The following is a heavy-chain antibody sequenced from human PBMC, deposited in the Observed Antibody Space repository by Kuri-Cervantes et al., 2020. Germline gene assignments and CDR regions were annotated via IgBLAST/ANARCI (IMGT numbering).Heavy chain of an antibody. CDR1: GFTFSSFE. J-gene: IGHJ1*01. CDR3: AKDQSVVVTNEYFQH. CDR2: ITSSGNTR. D-gene: IGHD2-21*02. V-gene: IGHV3-48*03. Sequence: GGSLRLSCAASGFTFSSFEMNWVRQAPGKGLEWVSFITSSGNTRYYADSVKGRFTISRDNAKNSLYLQMNSLRAEDTAVYYCAKDQSVVVTNEYFQHWGQGTLVTVSS.